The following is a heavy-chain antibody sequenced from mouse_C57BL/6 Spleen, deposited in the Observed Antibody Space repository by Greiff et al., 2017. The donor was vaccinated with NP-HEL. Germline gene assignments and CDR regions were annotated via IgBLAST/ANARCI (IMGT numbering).Heavy chain of an antibody. CDR2: IDPSDSYT. CDR3: ARGDYGQVFSYFDY. V-gene: IGHV1-59*01. Sequence: QVQLQQPGAELVRPGTSVKLSCKASGYTFTSYWMHWVKQRPGQGLEWIGVIDPSDSYTNYNQKFKGKATLTVDTSSSTAYMQLSSLTSEDSAVYYCARGDYGQVFSYFDYWGQGTTLTVSS. CDR1: GYTFTSYW. D-gene: IGHD1-1*01. J-gene: IGHJ2*01.